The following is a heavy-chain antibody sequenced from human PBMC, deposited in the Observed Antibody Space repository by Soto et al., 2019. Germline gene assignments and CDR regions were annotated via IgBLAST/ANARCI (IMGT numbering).Heavy chain of an antibody. Sequence: SETLSLTCTVSGGSISGNDYYWGWIRQPPGKGLEWIGTIYYSGRTYYNPSLKSRVTISVDTSKNQFSLTLASVTAADTAIYYCARQTAASGTINWFDPWGQGTLVTVSS. J-gene: IGHJ5*02. D-gene: IGHD6-13*01. CDR3: ARQTAASGTINWFDP. CDR1: GGSISGNDYY. CDR2: IYYSGRT. V-gene: IGHV4-39*01.